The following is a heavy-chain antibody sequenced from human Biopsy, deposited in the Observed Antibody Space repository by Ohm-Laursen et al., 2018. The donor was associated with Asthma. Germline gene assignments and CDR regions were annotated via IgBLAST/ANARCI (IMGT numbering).Heavy chain of an antibody. V-gene: IGHV1-69*01. D-gene: IGHD5-12*01. Sequence: GSSVKVSCKASGDSLGSFINYAISWVRQAPRQGLEWMGGLILVLGTADYAPMFEGRVTITADESTSTAYLELTSLRFEDTAVYYCARGYSGTDRIVYYYSGMEVWGQGTTVIVS. CDR1: GDSLGSFINYA. CDR2: LILVLGTA. J-gene: IGHJ6*02. CDR3: ARGYSGTDRIVYYYSGMEV.